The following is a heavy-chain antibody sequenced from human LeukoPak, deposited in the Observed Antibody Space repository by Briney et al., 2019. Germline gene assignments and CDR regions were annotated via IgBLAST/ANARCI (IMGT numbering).Heavy chain of an antibody. CDR1: GFTFSSYT. Sequence: PGGSLRLSCEGSGFTFSSYTMIWVRQAPGKGLEWISYISNNGATIYYADSVKGRFTISRDNAKNSLYLQMNSLRAEDTAIYYCASRPGILLHPWGQGTLVTVSS. V-gene: IGHV3-48*01. CDR2: ISNNGATI. CDR3: ASRPGILLHP. D-gene: IGHD3-10*01. J-gene: IGHJ5*02.